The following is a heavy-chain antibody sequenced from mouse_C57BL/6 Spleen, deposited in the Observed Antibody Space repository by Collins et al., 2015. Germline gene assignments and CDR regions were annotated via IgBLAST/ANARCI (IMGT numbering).Heavy chain of an antibody. Sequence: PSDSDTNYNQKFKGKATLTVDKSSSTAYMQLSSLTSEDSAVYYCAIYYYGGSFFAYWGQGTLVTASA. J-gene: IGHJ3*01. CDR3: AIYYYGGSFFAY. CDR2: PSDSDT. D-gene: IGHD1-1*01. V-gene: IGHV1-74*01.